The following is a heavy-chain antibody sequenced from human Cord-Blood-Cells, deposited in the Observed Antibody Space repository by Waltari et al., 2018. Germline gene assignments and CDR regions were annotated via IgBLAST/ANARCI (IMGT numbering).Heavy chain of an antibody. Sequence: QVQLVQSGAEVKKPGASVKVSCKASGYTFTGYYMHWVRQAPGQGLEWMGWINPNSGDTNYAQKFQGRVTMTRDTSISTAYMELSRLRSDDTAVYYCARVIKAGDVRGYFDLWGRGTLVTVSS. CDR2: INPNSGDT. V-gene: IGHV1-2*02. D-gene: IGHD7-27*01. CDR3: ARVIKAGDVRGYFDL. J-gene: IGHJ2*01. CDR1: GYTFTGYY.